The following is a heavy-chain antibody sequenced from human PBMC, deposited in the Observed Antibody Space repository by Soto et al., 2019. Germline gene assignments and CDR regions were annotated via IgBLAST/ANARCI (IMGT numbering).Heavy chain of an antibody. Sequence: EVQLVESGGGLVQPGGSLRLSCAASGLSFGDNWMHWVRQAPGKGLVWVSRISNDGSDTNSADSVRGRLTVSRDNAKNTLYLQMNRRRAEDTAVYYCARDSYSSATHWGHGTRVTVSS. CDR2: ISNDGSDT. D-gene: IGHD4-4*01. CDR3: ARDSYSSATH. J-gene: IGHJ4*01. V-gene: IGHV3-74*01. CDR1: GLSFGDNW.